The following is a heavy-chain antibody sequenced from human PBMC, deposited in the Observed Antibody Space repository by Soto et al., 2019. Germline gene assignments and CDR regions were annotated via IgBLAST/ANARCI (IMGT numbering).Heavy chain of an antibody. V-gene: IGHV4-4*02. Sequence: QMQLQQSGPGLVKPSGTLSLTCTVSGASVTLSNWWTWIRQSPGRGLEWIGQSYHSGSTNYNASLETRVTISVDTSKNQFSLNLTSVTAADTAVYYCARATDDYGDACDVWGQGTSVTVSS. CDR2: SYHSGST. D-gene: IGHD4-17*01. CDR3: ARATDDYGDACDV. CDR1: GASVTLSNW. J-gene: IGHJ3*01.